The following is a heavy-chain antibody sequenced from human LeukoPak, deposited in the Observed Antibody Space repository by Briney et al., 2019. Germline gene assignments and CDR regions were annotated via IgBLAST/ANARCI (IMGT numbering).Heavy chain of an antibody. D-gene: IGHD1-26*01. J-gene: IGHJ4*02. CDR2: ISSGSSYI. CDR1: GFSFSSSS. V-gene: IGHV3-21*01. Sequence: PGGSLRLSCGASGFSFSSSSMNWVRQAPGKGLEWVSSISSGSSYIYYADSVKGRFTISRDNAKNSLYLQINSLRAEDTAVYYCARDGTGSFRWYFDYWGQGTLVTVSS. CDR3: ARDGTGSFRWYFDY.